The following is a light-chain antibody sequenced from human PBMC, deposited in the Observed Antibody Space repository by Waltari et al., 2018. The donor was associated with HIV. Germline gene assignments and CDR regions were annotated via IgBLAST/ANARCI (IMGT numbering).Light chain of an antibody. Sequence: QSALTQPASVSGSPGQSITISCTGPTSDVGGYYYVSWYKQRPGKAPRVIIYDVSKRPSGVSDRFSGSKSGNTASLTISGLQAEDEGDYFCSSYRNSTFYVFGNGTKVTVL. CDR1: TSDVGGYYY. CDR2: DVS. CDR3: SSYRNSTFYV. J-gene: IGLJ1*01. V-gene: IGLV2-14*03.